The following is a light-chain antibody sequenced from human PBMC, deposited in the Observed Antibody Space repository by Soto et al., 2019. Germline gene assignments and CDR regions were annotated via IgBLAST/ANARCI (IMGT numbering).Light chain of an antibody. J-gene: IGKJ1*01. CDR1: QGISSA. CDR2: DAS. CDR3: QQCNSYLRT. Sequence: AIQLTQSPSSLSASVGDRVTITCRARQGISSALAWYQQKPGKPPKLLIYDASSLESGVPSRFSGSGSGTDFTLTISSLQPEDFATNYCQQCNSYLRTFGQWTKVEIK. V-gene: IGKV1-13*02.